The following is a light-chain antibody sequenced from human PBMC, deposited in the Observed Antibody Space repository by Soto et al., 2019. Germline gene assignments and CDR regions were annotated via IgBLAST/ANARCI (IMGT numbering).Light chain of an antibody. CDR3: QTWGTGIWV. V-gene: IGLV4-69*01. Sequence: QPVLTQSPSASASLGASVKLTCTLSSGYSTYGIAWHQQQPEKGPRFLMKLNSDGSHNKGDGIPDRFSGSSSGAERYLTISSLQLEDEADYYCQTWGTGIWVFGGGTKSPS. CDR1: SGYSTYG. J-gene: IGLJ3*02. CDR2: LNSDGSH.